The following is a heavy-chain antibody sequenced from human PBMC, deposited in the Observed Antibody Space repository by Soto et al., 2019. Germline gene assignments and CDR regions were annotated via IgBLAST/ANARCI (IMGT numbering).Heavy chain of an antibody. Sequence: GGSLRLSCAASGFTFSTYGVHWVRQAPGKGLEWVAVVWSDGSKELYADSVKDRFTIFRDNSQNTVYLQMNSLRAEATAVYYCESSSSGTHGVDYWGQGTMVTVSS. CDR3: ESSSSGTHGVDY. J-gene: IGHJ4*02. CDR2: VWSDGSKE. CDR1: GFTFSTYG. D-gene: IGHD1-26*01. V-gene: IGHV3-33*01.